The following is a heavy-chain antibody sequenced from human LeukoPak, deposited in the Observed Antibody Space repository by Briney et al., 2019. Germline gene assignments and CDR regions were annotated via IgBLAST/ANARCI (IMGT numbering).Heavy chain of an antibody. CDR3: SRDDGPFGGVRFDH. J-gene: IGHJ4*02. CDR1: GYTFTAYG. CDR2: ISANNGNT. Sequence: GASVKVSCKASGYTFTAYGISWVRQAPGQGPEWMGWISANNGNTNYAQKVQGRVTMTRDTSTSTAYMELRSLRYDDTAAYYCSRDDGPFGGVRFDHWGQGTLVTVSS. V-gene: IGHV1-18*01. D-gene: IGHD3-16*01.